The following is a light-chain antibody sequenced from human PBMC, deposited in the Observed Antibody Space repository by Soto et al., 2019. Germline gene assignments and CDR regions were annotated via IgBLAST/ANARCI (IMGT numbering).Light chain of an antibody. CDR3: QQYNNWPTLT. CDR2: GAS. CDR1: QSVSSN. Sequence: EIVMTQSPATLSVSPGERSTLSCRASQSVSSNLAWYQQKPGQAPRLLIYGASTMATGIPARFSGSGSGTEFTLTISSLQSEDFADYYCQQYNNWPTLTFGGGTKVEIK. V-gene: IGKV3-15*01. J-gene: IGKJ4*01.